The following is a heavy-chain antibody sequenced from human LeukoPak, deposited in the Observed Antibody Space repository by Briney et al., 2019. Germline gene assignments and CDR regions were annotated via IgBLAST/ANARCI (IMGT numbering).Heavy chain of an antibody. CDR3: ARGRHSAFDI. V-gene: IGHV6-1*01. CDR1: GDSLSGNSIA. Sequence: SQTLSLTCAISGDSLSGNSIAWNWITQSPSRALEWLGRTYFSSKWYSEYAASVKGRITINPDTSQNQFSLQLNSVTPEDTALYYCARGRHSAFDIWGQGTMVTVSS. CDR2: TYFSSKWYS. J-gene: IGHJ3*02.